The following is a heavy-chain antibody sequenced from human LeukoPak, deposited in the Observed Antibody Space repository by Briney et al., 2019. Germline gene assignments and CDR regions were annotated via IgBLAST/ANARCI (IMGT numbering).Heavy chain of an antibody. CDR2: IIPIFGTA. V-gene: IGHV1-69*01. Sequence: GSSVKVSCKASGGTFSSYAISWVRQAPGQGLEWMGGIIPIFGTANYAQKFQGRVTITADESTSTAYMELSSLRSEDTAVYYCARGWRVTLPWYYYYYMDVWGKGTTVTVSS. CDR1: GGTFSSYA. CDR3: ARGWRVTLPWYYYYYMDV. D-gene: IGHD4-23*01. J-gene: IGHJ6*03.